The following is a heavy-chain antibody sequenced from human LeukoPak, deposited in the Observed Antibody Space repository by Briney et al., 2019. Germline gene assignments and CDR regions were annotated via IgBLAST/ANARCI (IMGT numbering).Heavy chain of an antibody. CDR2: ISTSGGST. D-gene: IGHD3-16*01. CDR1: GFTFNNYA. J-gene: IGHJ4*01. CDR3: AKSGRIVFGGVHADY. V-gene: IGHV3-23*01. Sequence: GAFLRLSCAASGFTFNNYAMSWVRQAPGKGLEWVSAISTSGGSTYYADSVKGRFTISRDNSKNTVYLQMNSLRAADTAVYYCAKSGRIVFGGVHADYWGQGTLVTVSS.